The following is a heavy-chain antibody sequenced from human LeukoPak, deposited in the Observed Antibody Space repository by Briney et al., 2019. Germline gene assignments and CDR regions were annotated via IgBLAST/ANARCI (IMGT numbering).Heavy chain of an antibody. V-gene: IGHV3-48*01. J-gene: IGHJ4*02. CDR2: ITNSGNSK. CDR1: EFTFSSYS. Sequence: GGSLRLSCAASEFTFSSYSMNWVRQAPGKGLEWVSYITNSGNSKSYADSVKGRFTISRDNTKNSLYLQMNGLRAEDTAVYYCARDKEEGATKFDYWGQGTLVTVSS. D-gene: IGHD1-26*01. CDR3: ARDKEEGATKFDY.